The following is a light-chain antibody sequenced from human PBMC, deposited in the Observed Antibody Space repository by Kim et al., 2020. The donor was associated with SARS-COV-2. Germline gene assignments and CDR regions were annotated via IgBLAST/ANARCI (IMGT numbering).Light chain of an antibody. J-gene: IGLJ2*01. V-gene: IGLV6-57*03. CDR1: SGTFARGY. CDR2: EDY. CDR3: QSYDDTIVV. Sequence: GRTVTISSTRSSGTFARGYVQWYQQRPGSVPTTVIFEDYQRPSGVPDRFSGSVDSSSNSASLTISGLKTEDEGYYYCQSYDDTIVVFGGGTQLTVL.